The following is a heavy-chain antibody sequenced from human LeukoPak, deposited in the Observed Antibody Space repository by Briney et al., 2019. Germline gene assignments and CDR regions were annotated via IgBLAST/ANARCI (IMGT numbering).Heavy chain of an antibody. Sequence: HPGGSLRLSCAASGFTFSSYAMHWVRQAPGKGLEWVAVISYDGSNKYYADSVKGRFTISRDNSKNTLYLQMNSLRAEDTAVYYCAKESGYCSSTSCQEDAFDIWGQGTMVTVSS. CDR1: GFTFSSYA. CDR2: ISYDGSNK. V-gene: IGHV3-30-3*01. D-gene: IGHD2-2*01. CDR3: AKESGYCSSTSCQEDAFDI. J-gene: IGHJ3*02.